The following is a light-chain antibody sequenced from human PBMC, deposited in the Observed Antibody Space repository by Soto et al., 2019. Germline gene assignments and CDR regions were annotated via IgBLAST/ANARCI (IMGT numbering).Light chain of an antibody. Sequence: EIVLTQSPATLSLSPGERATLSCRASQSVSSYLAWYQQKPGQAPRLLIYDASNRATGIPARFSGSGSGTDFTLTISRLEPEDSAVYYCHQYHSPPQTFGQGTKVDIK. CDR1: QSVSSY. CDR2: DAS. V-gene: IGKV3-11*01. CDR3: HQYHSPPQT. J-gene: IGKJ2*01.